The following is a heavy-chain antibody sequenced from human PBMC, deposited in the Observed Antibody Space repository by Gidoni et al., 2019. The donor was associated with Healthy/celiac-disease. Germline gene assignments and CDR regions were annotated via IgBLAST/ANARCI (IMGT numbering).Heavy chain of an antibody. V-gene: IGHV3-7*04. CDR1: GFTFSSYW. Sequence: EVQLVESGGGLVQPGGSLRLSRAASGFTFSSYWMSWVRQAPGKGLEWVANIKQDGSEKYYVDSVKGRFTISRDNAKNSLYLQMNSLRAEDTAVYYCARDHIVVVTVISGGEYYYYYGMDVWGQGTTVTVSS. CDR3: ARDHIVVVTVISGGEYYYYYGMDV. CDR2: IKQDGSEK. J-gene: IGHJ6*02. D-gene: IGHD2-21*02.